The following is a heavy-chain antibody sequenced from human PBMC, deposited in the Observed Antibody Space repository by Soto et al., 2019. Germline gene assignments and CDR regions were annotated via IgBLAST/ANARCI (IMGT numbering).Heavy chain of an antibody. V-gene: IGHV2-5*02. CDR2: IYWDDDK. Sequence: QITLKGSGPTLVKPTQTLTLTCTFSGFSLSSTRMAVGWIRQPPGKALEWLALIYWDDDKRYSPFLKSRLTITKDTSKHQVVLTKSNMDPVDTARYYCAHIVVAGLGYYFDYWGQGTLVTVSS. CDR1: GFSLSSTRMA. CDR3: AHIVVAGLGYYFDY. J-gene: IGHJ4*02. D-gene: IGHD6-19*01.